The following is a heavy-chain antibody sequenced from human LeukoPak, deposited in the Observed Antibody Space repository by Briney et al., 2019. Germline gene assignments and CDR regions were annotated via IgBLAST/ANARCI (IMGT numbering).Heavy chain of an antibody. CDR3: ARHGISKYTMDV. CDR1: GYTFTSYG. J-gene: IGHJ6*02. CDR2: ISAYNGNT. D-gene: IGHD2/OR15-2a*01. Sequence: ASVKVSCKASGYTFTSYGITWVRQAPGQGLEWMGWISAYNGNTNYAQKLQDRVTVTTDTSTSTAYMELRSLRSDDTAVYYCARHGISKYTMDVWGQGTTVTVSS. V-gene: IGHV1-18*01.